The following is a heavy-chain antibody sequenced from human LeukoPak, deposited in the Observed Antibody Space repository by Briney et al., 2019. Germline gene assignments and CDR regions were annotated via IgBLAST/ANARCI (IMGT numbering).Heavy chain of an antibody. Sequence: TSETLSLTCTVSGGSISSSSYYWGWIRQPPGKGLEWIGSIYYSGSTYYNPSLKSRVTISVDTSKNQFSLKLSSVTAADTAVYYCARLPIVVVVADPPFVDYWGQGTLVTVSS. V-gene: IGHV4-39*01. J-gene: IGHJ4*02. D-gene: IGHD2-15*01. CDR2: IYYSGST. CDR3: ARLPIVVVVADPPFVDY. CDR1: GGSISSSSYY.